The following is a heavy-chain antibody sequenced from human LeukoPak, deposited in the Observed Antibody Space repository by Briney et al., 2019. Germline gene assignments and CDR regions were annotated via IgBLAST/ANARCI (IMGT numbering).Heavy chain of an antibody. CDR2: IYYSGST. CDR3: ARGASRDTAMVLYYYYYMDV. J-gene: IGHJ6*03. CDR1: GGSISSHY. D-gene: IGHD5-18*01. V-gene: IGHV4-59*11. Sequence: PSETLSLTCTVSGGSISSHYRSWIRQPPGKGLEWIGYIYYSGSTNYNPSLKSRVTISVDTSKNQFSLKLSSVTAADTAVYYCARGASRDTAMVLYYYYYMDVWGKGTTVTVSS.